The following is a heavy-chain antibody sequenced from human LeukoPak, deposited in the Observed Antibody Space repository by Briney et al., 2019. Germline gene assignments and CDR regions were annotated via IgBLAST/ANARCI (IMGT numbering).Heavy chain of an antibody. Sequence: PSETLSLTCSVSGSSMRSGGYYWLWIRQPPGRELEWIGSIYYSGDTYYNPSVESRVTPSLDTSNNQFSLELTAVTAADTALYYCAGRGQQLPVDAFDVWGQGTMVTVFS. D-gene: IGHD6-13*01. CDR2: IYYSGDT. J-gene: IGHJ3*01. CDR3: AGRGQQLPVDAFDV. CDR1: GSSMRSGGYY. V-gene: IGHV4-39*07.